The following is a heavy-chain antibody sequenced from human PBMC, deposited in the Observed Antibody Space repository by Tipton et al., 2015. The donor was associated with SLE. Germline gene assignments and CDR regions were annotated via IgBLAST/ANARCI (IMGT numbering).Heavy chain of an antibody. CDR1: GFTFSGYG. CDR2: ISYDGSNK. D-gene: IGHD6-19*01. Sequence: SLRLSCAASGFTFSGYGMHWVRQAPGKGLEWVAVISYDGSNKYYADSVKGRFTISRDNSKNTLYLQMNSLRAEDTAVYYCAKDAGGGWSIAVAVWFDPWGQGTLVTVSS. J-gene: IGHJ5*02. CDR3: AKDAGGGWSIAVAVWFDP. V-gene: IGHV3-30*18.